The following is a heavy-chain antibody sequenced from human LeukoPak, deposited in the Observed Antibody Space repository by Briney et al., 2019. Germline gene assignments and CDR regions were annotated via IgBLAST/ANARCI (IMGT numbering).Heavy chain of an antibody. CDR2: INHSGST. Sequence: PSETLSLTCTLSGGSISTYYWSWIRQPPGKGLEWIGEINHSGSTNYNPSLKSRVTISVDTSKNQFSLKLSSVTAADTAVYYCARGGLPWFGELHPIDYWGQGTLVTVSS. V-gene: IGHV4-34*01. J-gene: IGHJ4*02. D-gene: IGHD3-10*01. CDR3: ARGGLPWFGELHPIDY. CDR1: GGSISTYY.